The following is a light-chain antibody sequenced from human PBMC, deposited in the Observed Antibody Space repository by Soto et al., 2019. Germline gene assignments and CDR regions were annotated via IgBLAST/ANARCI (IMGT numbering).Light chain of an antibody. V-gene: IGKV3-15*01. CDR1: QSLSGK. J-gene: IGKJ1*01. Sequence: EIVMTQSPATLSVSPGERATLSCRASQSLSGKLAWFQQRPGQAPRLLIYDTSTRATGIPARFSGSGSGTECTRTISRRESEDFAVYYCQQYSMWLWTCGQGTKLEIK. CDR3: QQYSMWLWT. CDR2: DTS.